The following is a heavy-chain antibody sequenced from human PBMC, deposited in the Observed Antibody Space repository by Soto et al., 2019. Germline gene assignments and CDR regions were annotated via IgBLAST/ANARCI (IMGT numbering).Heavy chain of an antibody. J-gene: IGHJ4*02. D-gene: IGHD3-22*01. CDR3: AREGVHNYNEYYFDY. CDR2: ISGIRDYI. V-gene: IGHV3-21*06. Sequence: GGSLRLSCADSGFTFSYYTVHWVRRAPGKGLEWVSSISGIRDYIRYADSVKGRFTISRDNAKTSLYLQMNSLTAEDTAVYYCAREGVHNYNEYYFDYWGQGILVTVSS. CDR1: GFTFSYYT.